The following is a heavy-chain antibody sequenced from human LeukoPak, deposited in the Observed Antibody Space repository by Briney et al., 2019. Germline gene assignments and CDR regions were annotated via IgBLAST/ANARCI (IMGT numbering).Heavy chain of an antibody. Sequence: PGGSLRLSCAASGFTFSTYNMNWVRQAPGKGLEWVSYISSSSGTIYYADSVQGRFTISRDSAKNSLYLQMNSLRAEDTAVYYCATRLTASGKHYFDYWGLGSLVTVSS. CDR2: ISSSSGTI. J-gene: IGHJ4*02. D-gene: IGHD6-13*01. CDR3: ATRLTASGKHYFDY. V-gene: IGHV3-48*01. CDR1: GFTFSTYN.